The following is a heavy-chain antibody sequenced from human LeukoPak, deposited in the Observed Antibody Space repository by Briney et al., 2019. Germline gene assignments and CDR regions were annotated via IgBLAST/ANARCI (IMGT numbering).Heavy chain of an antibody. CDR1: GFTFDDYA. D-gene: IGHD2-2*01. CDR2: ISWDGGST. V-gene: IGHV3-43D*03. J-gene: IGHJ6*03. Sequence: GGSLRLSCAASGFTFDDYAMHWVRQAPGKGLEWVSLISWDGGSTYYAGSVKGRFTISRDNSKNSLYLQMNSLRAEDTALYYCAKDMQDIVVVPAGGYYYYYYMDVWGKGTTVTVSS. CDR3: AKDMQDIVVVPAGGYYYYYYMDV.